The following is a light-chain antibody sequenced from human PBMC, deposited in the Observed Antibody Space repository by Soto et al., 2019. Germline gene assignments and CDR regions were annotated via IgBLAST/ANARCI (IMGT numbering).Light chain of an antibody. CDR3: SPYTSSSTPFV. V-gene: IGLV2-14*01. CDR1: SSDVGGYNY. Sequence: QSVLTQPASVSGSPGQSITISCTGTSSDVGGYNYVSWYQQHPGKAPKLMIYEVSNRPSGVSNRFSGSKSGNTASLTISGLQAEDEADYYCSPYTSSSTPFVFGTGTKVTAL. CDR2: EVS. J-gene: IGLJ1*01.